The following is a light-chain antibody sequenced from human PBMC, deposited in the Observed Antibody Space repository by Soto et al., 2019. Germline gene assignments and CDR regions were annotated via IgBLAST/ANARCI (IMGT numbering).Light chain of an antibody. J-gene: IGKJ1*01. CDR3: QQYGSSRT. V-gene: IGKV3-20*01. CDR1: QSVSSY. Sequence: EIVWTQSPVTLSLSPGERATLSCRASQSVSSYLAWYQQKPGQAPRLLIYDASSRATGIPDRFSGGGSGTDFTLTISRLEPEDFAVYYCQQYGSSRTFGQGSKV. CDR2: DAS.